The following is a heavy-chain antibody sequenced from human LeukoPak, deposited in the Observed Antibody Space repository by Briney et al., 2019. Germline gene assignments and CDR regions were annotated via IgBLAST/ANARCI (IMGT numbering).Heavy chain of an antibody. V-gene: IGHV1-46*01. J-gene: IGHJ5*02. D-gene: IGHD2-15*01. CDR1: GYTFTSYY. Sequence: ASVKVSCKAPGYTFTSYYMHWVRQAPGQGLEWMGIINPSGGSTSYAQKFQGRVTMTRDTSTSTVYMELSSLRSEDTAVYYCARDLLPYCSGGSCYLKGWFDPWGQGTLVTVSS. CDR2: INPSGGST. CDR3: ARDLLPYCSGGSCYLKGWFDP.